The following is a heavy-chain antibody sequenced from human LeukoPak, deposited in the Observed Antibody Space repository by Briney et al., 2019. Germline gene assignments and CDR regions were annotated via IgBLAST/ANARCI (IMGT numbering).Heavy chain of an antibody. D-gene: IGHD5-18*01. CDR2: VYYSVNT. CDR3: ARQYSGDSRSPFFDY. J-gene: IGHJ4*02. Sequence: SQTLSLTCTVSGASINSDDNYWSWIRQAPGKGLEWVGYVYYSVNTHYNPSLKSRVTISVDTSKNQFSLKLSSVTAADTAVYYCARQYSGDSRSPFFDYWGQGTLVTVSS. V-gene: IGHV4-30-4*01. CDR1: GASINSDDNY.